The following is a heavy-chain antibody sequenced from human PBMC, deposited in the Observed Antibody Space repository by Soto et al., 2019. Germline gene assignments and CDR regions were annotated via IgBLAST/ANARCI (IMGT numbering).Heavy chain of an antibody. CDR1: GGTFSSYA. J-gene: IGHJ6*02. CDR3: AREAIVAGATTGMDV. V-gene: IGHV1-69*13. D-gene: IGHD1-26*01. CDR2: IIPIFGTA. Sequence: SVTVSCTASGGTFSSYAISWVRQAPGLGLEWMGGIIPIFGTANYAQKFQGRVTITADESTSTAYMELSRLRSDDTAVYYCAREAIVAGATTGMDVWGQGTTVTVSS.